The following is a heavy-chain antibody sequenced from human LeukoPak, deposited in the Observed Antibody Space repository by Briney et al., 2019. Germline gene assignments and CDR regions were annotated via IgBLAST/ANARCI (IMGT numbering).Heavy chain of an antibody. D-gene: IGHD4-23*01. V-gene: IGHV4-39*07. CDR1: GGSISSSSYS. Sequence: PSETLSLTCTVSGGSISSSSYSWGWIRQPPGKGLEWIGSIYYSGSTYYNPSLKSRVTISVDTSKNQFSLKLSSVTAADTAVYYCALRWSQYNWFDPWGQGTLVTVSS. CDR3: ALRWSQYNWFDP. J-gene: IGHJ5*02. CDR2: IYYSGST.